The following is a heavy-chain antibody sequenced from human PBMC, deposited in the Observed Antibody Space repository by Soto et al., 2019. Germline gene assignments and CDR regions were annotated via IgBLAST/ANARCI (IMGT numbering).Heavy chain of an antibody. CDR3: ARVEGSGGSCYGSLDY. Sequence: QVQLVQSGAEVKKPGSSVKVSCKASGGTFSSYAISWVRQAPGQGLEWMGGIIPIFGTANYAQKFQGRVTITADESTSTADMGLSSLRSENTAMHYCARVEGSGGSCYGSLDYCCQGTLVAVSS. J-gene: IGHJ4*02. V-gene: IGHV1-69*01. CDR1: GGTFSSYA. CDR2: IIPIFGTA. D-gene: IGHD2-15*01.